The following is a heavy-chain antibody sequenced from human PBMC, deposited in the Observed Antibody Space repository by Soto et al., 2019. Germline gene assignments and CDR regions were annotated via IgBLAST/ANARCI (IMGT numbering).Heavy chain of an antibody. D-gene: IGHD4-17*01. V-gene: IGHV4-59*01. CDR1: GASMTSYH. CDR3: ARAGQTVSFFDF. J-gene: IGHJ5*01. CDR2: VYYNGAT. Sequence: QVQLQVSGPGLLRPSEALSLTCRVSGASMTSYHWTWIRQSPGKGLEWIGNVYYNGATTYNPSLRSRVAISIDTSEKQFSLKLNSLTAADSATSFCARAGQTVSFFDFWAQGALVAISS.